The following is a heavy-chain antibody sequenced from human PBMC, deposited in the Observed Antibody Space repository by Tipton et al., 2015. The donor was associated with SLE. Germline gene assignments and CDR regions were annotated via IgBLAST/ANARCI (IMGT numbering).Heavy chain of an antibody. V-gene: IGHV4-4*02. D-gene: IGHD3-10*01. CDR1: GGSISSSNW. CDR2: IYHSGGT. Sequence: TLSLTCAVSGGSISSSNWLSWVRQPPGKGLEWIGEIYHSGGTNYNPSLKSRVTISEDKSKNQFSLKLSSVTAADTAVYYWARTKGSGSYRYGMDVWGQGTTVTVSS. J-gene: IGHJ6*02. CDR3: ARTKGSGSYRYGMDV.